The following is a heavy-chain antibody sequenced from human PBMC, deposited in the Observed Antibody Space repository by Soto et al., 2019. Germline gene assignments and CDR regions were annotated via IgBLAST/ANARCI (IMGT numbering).Heavy chain of an antibody. D-gene: IGHD4-4*01. V-gene: IGHV4-30-4*01. CDR2: IYYSGTT. Sequence: QVQLQESGPGLVKPSQTLSLTCTVSGGSISSRDYYWTWIRQPPGKDLDWIGYIYYSGTTHYNPYLKSRVTTSLDTSKNQFSLKLSSVTAADAAVYYCARRHSQGSPYPDYWGQGTLVTVSS. CDR1: GGSISSRDYY. CDR3: ARRHSQGSPYPDY. J-gene: IGHJ4*02.